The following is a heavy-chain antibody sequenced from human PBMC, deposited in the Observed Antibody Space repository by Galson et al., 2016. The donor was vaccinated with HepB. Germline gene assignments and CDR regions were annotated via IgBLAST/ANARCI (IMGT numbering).Heavy chain of an antibody. D-gene: IGHD1-26*01. CDR2: IKQDGSEK. CDR3: ARDRGGTYSNCFDY. J-gene: IGHJ4*02. V-gene: IGHV3-7*03. Sequence: SLRLSCAASGFTFSTYWMHWVRQAPGKGLEWVANIKQDGSEKYYVDSVKGRFTISRDNAKNSLYLQINSLSAEDTAVYYCARDRGGTYSNCFDYWGQGTLVTVSS. CDR1: GFTFSTYW.